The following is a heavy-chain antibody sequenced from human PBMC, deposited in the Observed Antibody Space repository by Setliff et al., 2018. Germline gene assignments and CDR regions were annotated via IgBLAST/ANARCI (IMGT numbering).Heavy chain of an antibody. D-gene: IGHD3-3*01. CDR3: AGQGPIFGSGLIPGFDQ. CDR1: GLTFNSYA. J-gene: IGHJ4*02. V-gene: IGHV3-23*01. CDR2: VSVSGDST. Sequence: PGGSLSLSCAASGLTFNSYAMSWVRQAPGKGLEWVSSVSVSGDSTYYTDSVKGRFTTSRDNSKNTLSLQMSSLRTEDTAIYFCAGQGPIFGSGLIPGFDQWGQGTMVTVSS.